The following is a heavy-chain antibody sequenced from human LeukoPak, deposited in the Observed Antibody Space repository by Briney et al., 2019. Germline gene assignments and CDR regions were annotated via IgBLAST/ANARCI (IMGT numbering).Heavy chain of an antibody. V-gene: IGHV4-34*01. Sequence: PSETLSLTCAVYGGSFSGCYWSWIRQPPGKGLEWIGEINHSGSTNYNPSLKSRVTISVDTSKNQFSLKLSSVTAADTAVYYCARQGSDYGDGWFDPWGQGTLVTVSS. CDR1: GGSFSGCY. CDR3: ARQGSDYGDGWFDP. D-gene: IGHD4-17*01. CDR2: INHSGST. J-gene: IGHJ5*02.